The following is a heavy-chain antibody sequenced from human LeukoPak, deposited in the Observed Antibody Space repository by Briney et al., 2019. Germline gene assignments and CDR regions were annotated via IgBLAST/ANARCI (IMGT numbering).Heavy chain of an antibody. CDR2: ISSSSSYI. V-gene: IGHV3-21*01. CDR1: GFTFSSYS. D-gene: IGHD3-9*01. J-gene: IGHJ6*03. Sequence: SGGSLRLSCAASGFTFSSYSINWVRQAPGKGLEWVSSISSSSSYIYYADSVRGRFTISRDNAKNSLYLQLNSLRAEDTAVYYCARGSDNYYYYQYMDVWGKGTTVTVSS. CDR3: ARGSDNYYYYQYMDV.